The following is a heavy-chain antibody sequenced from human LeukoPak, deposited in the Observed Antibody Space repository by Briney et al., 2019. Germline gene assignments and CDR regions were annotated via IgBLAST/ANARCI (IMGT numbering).Heavy chain of an antibody. Sequence: GGSLRLSCAASGFTFSGSAMHWVRQASGKGLEWVGRIRSKANSYATAYAASVKGRFTISRDDSKNTAYLQMNSLKTEDTAVYYCTSLRSSSYDYWGQGTLVTVSS. CDR2: IRSKANSYAT. CDR1: GFTFSGSA. D-gene: IGHD6-13*01. J-gene: IGHJ4*02. CDR3: TSLRSSSYDY. V-gene: IGHV3-73*01.